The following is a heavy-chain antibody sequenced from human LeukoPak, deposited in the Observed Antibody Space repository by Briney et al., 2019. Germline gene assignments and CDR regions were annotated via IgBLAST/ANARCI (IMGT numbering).Heavy chain of an antibody. CDR3: ARDPSNTSGRYTYFDY. J-gene: IGHJ4*02. CDR1: GYTFTSYY. D-gene: IGHD3-16*02. Sequence: ASVKVSCKTSGYTFTSYYIHWVRQAPGQGLEWMGIINVSGGSTTYAQKFQGRVTMTKDTSSTTVYMELSSLRSDDTAVYYCARDPSNTSGRYTYFDYWGQGTLVTVSS. CDR2: INVSGGST. V-gene: IGHV1-46*01.